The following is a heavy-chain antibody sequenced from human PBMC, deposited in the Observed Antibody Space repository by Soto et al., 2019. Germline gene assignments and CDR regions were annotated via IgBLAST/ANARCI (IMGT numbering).Heavy chain of an antibody. J-gene: IGHJ4*02. CDR3: ARADAVTTTLTIHYFFDF. CDR1: GFTFSHYT. Sequence: DVQLVESGGGLVQPGGSLRLSCAVSGFTFSHYTMHWFRQAPGKRLEYVSAISSDGGTTYYADSVKGRFSISRDNSKNTLYLQVGSLRSEDMGLYYCARADAVTTTLTIHYFFDFWGQGTLVTVSS. D-gene: IGHD4-17*01. V-gene: IGHV3-64*07. CDR2: ISSDGGTT.